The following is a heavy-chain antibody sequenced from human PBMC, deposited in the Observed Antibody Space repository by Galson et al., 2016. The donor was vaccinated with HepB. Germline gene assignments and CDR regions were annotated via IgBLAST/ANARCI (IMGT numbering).Heavy chain of an antibody. D-gene: IGHD5-18*01. CDR3: ARDGIPSPQDTGGRLPPPYYYGMDV. J-gene: IGHJ6*02. V-gene: IGHV3-33*01. CDR1: GFTFSNYG. Sequence: SLRLSCAASGFTFSNYGMHWVRQAPGKGLEWVALIWYDGSKKYYAESVKGRLTISRDNSKNTLDLQMNSLRTEDTAVYYCARDGIPSPQDTGGRLPPPYYYGMDVWGQGTAVTVSS. CDR2: IWYDGSKK.